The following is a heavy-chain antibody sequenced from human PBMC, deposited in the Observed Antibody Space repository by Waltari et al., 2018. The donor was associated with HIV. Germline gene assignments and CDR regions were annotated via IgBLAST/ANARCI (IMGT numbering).Heavy chain of an antibody. CDR1: GGTLSSYA. CDR2: IIPIIGIA. D-gene: IGHD2-15*01. Sequence: QVQLLQSGAEVTQPASTAKLFCMASGGTLSSYAISRLTQAPGQGLEWRGRIIPIIGIANYLQKFQGRVTSTEDKSTSTAYMELSSLRSEDTAVYYGARAYCSGGSCYYYYGMDVWGQGTTVTVSS. CDR3: ARAYCSGGSCYYYYGMDV. J-gene: IGHJ6*02. V-gene: IGHV1-69*04.